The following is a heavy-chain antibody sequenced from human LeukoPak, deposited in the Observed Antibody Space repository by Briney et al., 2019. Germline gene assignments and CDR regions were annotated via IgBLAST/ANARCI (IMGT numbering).Heavy chain of an antibody. CDR1: GYTFPSYF. CDR2: INPTGGST. V-gene: IGHV1-46*01. Sequence: WASVKVSCKASGYTFPSYFMHWVRQAPGQGLEWMGIINPTGGSTTYAQKFQGRVTMTRDTSTSTVYIELSSLRSDDTAVYYCARTAARRFDYWGQGTLVTVSS. J-gene: IGHJ4*02. CDR3: ARTAARRFDY. D-gene: IGHD6-6*01.